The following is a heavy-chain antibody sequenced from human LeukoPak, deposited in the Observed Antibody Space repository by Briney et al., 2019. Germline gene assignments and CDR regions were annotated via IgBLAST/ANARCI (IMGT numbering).Heavy chain of an antibody. Sequence: PSETLSLTCAVYGGSFSGYYWSWIRQPPGKGLEWTGEINHSGSTNYNPSLKSRVTISVDTSKNQFSLKLSSVTAADTAVYYCARGASLRGYDYDYWGQGTLVTVSS. CDR2: INHSGST. CDR1: GGSFSGYY. V-gene: IGHV4-34*01. J-gene: IGHJ4*02. D-gene: IGHD5-12*01. CDR3: ARGASLRGYDYDY.